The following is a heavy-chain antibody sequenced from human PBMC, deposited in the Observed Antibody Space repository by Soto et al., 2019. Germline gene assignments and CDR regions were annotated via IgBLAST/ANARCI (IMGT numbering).Heavy chain of an antibody. Sequence: QVQLVESGGGLVKPGGSLRLSCAASGFTFRDNYMTWIRQAPGKGLQWISYITSSGSYRHYADSVKGRFTISRDNANNSLYLQMNTLRAEDTAVYYCAKNPNYYYYMDVWGKGTTVIVSS. V-gene: IGHV3-11*01. J-gene: IGHJ6*03. CDR3: AKNPNYYYYMDV. CDR2: ITSSGSYR. CDR1: GFTFRDNY.